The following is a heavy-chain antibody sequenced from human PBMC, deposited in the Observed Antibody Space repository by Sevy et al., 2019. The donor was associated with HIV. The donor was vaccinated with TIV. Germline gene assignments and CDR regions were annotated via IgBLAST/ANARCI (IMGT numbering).Heavy chain of an antibody. Sequence: GGSLRLSCAASGFTFSNYGMHWVRQAPDKGLEWVAFIRFDATIKYYRDSVKGRLTISRDNSKSTLYLQMNSLRAEDTAVYFCAKVLRIVEIPAAIDYYYGMDVWGQGTTVTVSS. V-gene: IGHV3-30*02. CDR3: AKVLRIVEIPAAIDYYYGMDV. CDR2: IRFDATIK. J-gene: IGHJ6*02. CDR1: GFTFSNYG. D-gene: IGHD2-2*01.